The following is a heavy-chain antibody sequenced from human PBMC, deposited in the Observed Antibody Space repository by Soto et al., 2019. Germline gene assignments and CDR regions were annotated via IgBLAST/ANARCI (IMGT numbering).Heavy chain of an antibody. Sequence: ASVKVSCKASGYTFTSYYMHWVRQAPGQGLEWMGIINPSGGSTSYAQKFQGRVTMTRDTSTSIVYMELSSLRSEDTAVYYCASQCGYSYGWLLNHRAHEYYFDYWGQGTLVTVSS. CDR1: GYTFTSYY. CDR2: INPSGGST. V-gene: IGHV1-46*03. J-gene: IGHJ4*02. CDR3: ASQCGYSYGWLLNHRAHEYYFDY. D-gene: IGHD5-18*01.